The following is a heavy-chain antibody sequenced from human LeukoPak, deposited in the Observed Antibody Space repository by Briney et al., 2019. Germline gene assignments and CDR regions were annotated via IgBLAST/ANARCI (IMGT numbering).Heavy chain of an antibody. Sequence: GGSLRLSCSASGFTFSRYAMHWVRQAPGKGLEYVSAISSSGGSTYYADSVKGRFTISRDNSKDTLYLQMSSLRAEDTTVYYCVKSAGFDWLSPLGAFDIGGQGTMVTVSS. V-gene: IGHV3-64D*06. CDR2: ISSSGGST. D-gene: IGHD3-9*01. CDR3: VKSAGFDWLSPLGAFDI. J-gene: IGHJ3*02. CDR1: GFTFSRYA.